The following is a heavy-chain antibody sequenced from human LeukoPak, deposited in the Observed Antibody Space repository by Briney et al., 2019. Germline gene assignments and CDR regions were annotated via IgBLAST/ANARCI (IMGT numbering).Heavy chain of an antibody. CDR2: IGISSGNT. V-gene: IGHV3-48*01. CDR3: ARDTKYAFDN. Sequence: GGSLRLSCAASGFTFSSYSMNWVRQAPGKGLEWISYIGISSGNTKYADSVKGRFTISGDKAKNSVYLQMDSLRVEDTAVYYCARDTKYAFDNWGQGTLVTVSS. J-gene: IGHJ4*02. D-gene: IGHD2-2*01. CDR1: GFTFSSYS.